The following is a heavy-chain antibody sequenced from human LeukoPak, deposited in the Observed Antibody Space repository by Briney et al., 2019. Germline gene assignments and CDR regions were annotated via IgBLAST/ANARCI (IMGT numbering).Heavy chain of an antibody. Sequence: PGGSLRLSCAASGFTFSSYWMSWVRQAPGKGLEWVSSISDSGGSTYYADSVKGRFTISRDNSKNTLYLQMNSLRAEDTAVYYCAKDFLQQQLVRDFDYWGQGTLVTVSS. CDR2: ISDSGGST. J-gene: IGHJ4*02. D-gene: IGHD6-13*01. CDR3: AKDFLQQQLVRDFDY. V-gene: IGHV3-23*01. CDR1: GFTFSSYW.